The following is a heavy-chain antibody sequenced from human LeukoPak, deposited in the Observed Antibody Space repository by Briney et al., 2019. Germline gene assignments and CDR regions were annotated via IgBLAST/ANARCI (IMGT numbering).Heavy chain of an antibody. V-gene: IGHV6-1*01. CDR2: TYYRSKWYN. CDR3: ARGNGLLLWFGVGNNWFDP. Sequence: SQTLSLTCAISGDSVSSNSAAWNWIRQSPSRGLEWLGRTYYRSKWYNDYAVSVKSRITINPDTSKNQFSLQLNSVTPEDTAVYYCARGNGLLLWFGVGNNWFDPWGQGTLVTVSS. D-gene: IGHD3-10*01. J-gene: IGHJ5*02. CDR1: GDSVSSNSAA.